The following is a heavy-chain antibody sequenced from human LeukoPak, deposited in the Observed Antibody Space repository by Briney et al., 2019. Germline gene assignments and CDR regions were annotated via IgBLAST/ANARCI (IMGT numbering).Heavy chain of an antibody. D-gene: IGHD6-6*01. CDR2: ISWNSGSI. Sequence: GGSLRLSCAASGFTFDDYAMHWVRQAPGKGLEWVSGISWNSGSIGYADSVKGRFTISRDNAKNSLYLQMNSLRAEDMALYYCAKGQYSSSSNAFGIWGQGTMVTVSS. J-gene: IGHJ3*02. CDR3: AKGQYSSSSNAFGI. CDR1: GFTFDDYA. V-gene: IGHV3-9*03.